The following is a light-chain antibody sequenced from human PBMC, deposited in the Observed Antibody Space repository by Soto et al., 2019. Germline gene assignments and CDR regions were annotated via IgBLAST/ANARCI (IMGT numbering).Light chain of an antibody. V-gene: IGKV4-1*01. J-gene: IGKJ1*01. CDR2: WAS. CDR1: QSVLYSSNNKSY. Sequence: DIVMTQSPDSLAVSLGERATINCKSSQSVLYSSNNKSYLAWYQQKPGKPPKLLIYWASTRESGVPDRFSGSGSGTDFTLTISSLQAEDVAVYYCQQYYSTPPRTFGQGTKVDIK. CDR3: QQYYSTPPRT.